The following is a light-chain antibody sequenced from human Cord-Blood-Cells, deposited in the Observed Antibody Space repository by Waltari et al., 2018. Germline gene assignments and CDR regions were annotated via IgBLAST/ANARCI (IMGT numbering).Light chain of an antibody. CDR2: DAS. Sequence: EIVFTQSPATLSLCPGDKAPLTCRASQIVSSYLAWYQQKPGQAPRLLIYDASNRDTGIPARFSGSGSGTDFTLTISSLEPEDVAVYYCQQHSNWPPTFGQGTKVEIK. CDR3: QQHSNWPPT. CDR1: QIVSSY. V-gene: IGKV3-11*01. J-gene: IGKJ1*01.